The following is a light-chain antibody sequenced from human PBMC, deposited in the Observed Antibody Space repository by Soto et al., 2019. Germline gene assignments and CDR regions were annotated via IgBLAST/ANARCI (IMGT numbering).Light chain of an antibody. CDR1: QSVSSSY. CDR2: GAS. CDR3: QQYGSSPTWT. V-gene: IGKV3-20*01. Sequence: EIVLTQSPGTLSLSPGERATLSCRASQSVSSSYLAWYQQKPGQAPRLLIYGASSRATGIPDRFSGSGSGRNFTLTISRLEPEDFGVYYCQQYGSSPTWTFGQGTKVEIK. J-gene: IGKJ1*01.